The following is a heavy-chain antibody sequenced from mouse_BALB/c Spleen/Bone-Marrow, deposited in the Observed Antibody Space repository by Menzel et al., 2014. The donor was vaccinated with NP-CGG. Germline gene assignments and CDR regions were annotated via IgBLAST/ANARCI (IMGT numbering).Heavy chain of an antibody. V-gene: IGHV5-12-2*01. CDR2: ISNGGGST. D-gene: IGHD2-1*01. J-gene: IGHJ4*01. CDR3: ARQGVYYGKTYYAMDY. Sequence: DVMLVESGGGLVQPGGSLKISCAASGFTFSSYIMSWVRQTPEKRLEWVAYISNGGGSTYYPDTVKGRFTISRDNANNSLYLQMISLKSEDTAMYYCARQGVYYGKTYYAMDYWGQGTSVTVSS. CDR1: GFTFSSYI.